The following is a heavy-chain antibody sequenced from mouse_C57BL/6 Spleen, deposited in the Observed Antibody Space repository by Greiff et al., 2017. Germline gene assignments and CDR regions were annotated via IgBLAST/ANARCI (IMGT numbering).Heavy chain of an antibody. V-gene: IGHV1-64*01. J-gene: IGHJ4*01. CDR2: IHPNSGST. Sequence: QVQLQQPGAEPVKPGASVKLSCKASGYTFTSYWMHWVKQRPGQGLEWIGMIHPNSGSTNYNEKFKSKATLTVDKSSSTAYMQLSSLTSEDSAVYCCVRGLRPYYYAMDDWGQGTSVTVSS. CDR1: GYTFTSYW. D-gene: IGHD2-4*01. CDR3: VRGLRPYYYAMDD.